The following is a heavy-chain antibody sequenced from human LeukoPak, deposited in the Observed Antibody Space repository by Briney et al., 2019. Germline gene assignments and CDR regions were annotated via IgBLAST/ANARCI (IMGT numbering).Heavy chain of an antibody. D-gene: IGHD2-8*02. J-gene: IGHJ6*02. CDR1: GFTFNTYG. Sequence: GGSLRLSCAASGFTFNTYGMHWVRQAPGKGLEWGAVIWYDGSNKYYSDSVKGRFTISRDNSKNTLYLQMNSLRAEDTAVYYCARISCTGDRCNPYSYYDMDVWGQGTTVIVSS. CDR2: IWYDGSNK. V-gene: IGHV3-33*01. CDR3: ARISCTGDRCNPYSYYDMDV.